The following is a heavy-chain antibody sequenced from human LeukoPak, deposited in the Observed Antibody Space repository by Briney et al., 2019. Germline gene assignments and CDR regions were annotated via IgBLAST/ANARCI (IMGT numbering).Heavy chain of an antibody. Sequence: ASVKVSCKASGYTFTSYDINWVRQATGQGLEWMGWMNPNSGNTGYAQKFQGRVTMTRNTSISTAYMELSSLRSEDTAVYYCASGVDIVATDQYWGQGTLVTVSS. CDR3: ASGVDIVATDQY. D-gene: IGHD5-12*01. CDR2: MNPNSGNT. V-gene: IGHV1-8*01. CDR1: GYTFTSYD. J-gene: IGHJ4*02.